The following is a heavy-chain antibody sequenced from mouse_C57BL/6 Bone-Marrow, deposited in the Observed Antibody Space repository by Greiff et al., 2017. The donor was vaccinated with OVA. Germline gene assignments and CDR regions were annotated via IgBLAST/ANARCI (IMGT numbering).Heavy chain of an antibody. J-gene: IGHJ2*01. D-gene: IGHD1-1*01. CDR3: ARGGTTVVAPYFDY. CDR2: IYPSDSET. V-gene: IGHV1-61*01. Sequence: QVQLKQPGAELVRPGSSVKLSCKASGYTFTSYWMDWVKQRPGQGLEWIGNIYPSDSETHYNQKFKDKATLTVDKSSSTAYMQLSSLTSEDSAVYYGARGGTTVVAPYFDYWGQGTTLTVSS. CDR1: GYTFTSYW.